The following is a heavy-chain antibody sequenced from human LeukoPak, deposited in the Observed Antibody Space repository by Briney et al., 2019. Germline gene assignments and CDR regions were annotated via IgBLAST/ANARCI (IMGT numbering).Heavy chain of an antibody. J-gene: IGHJ6*02. Sequence: PGGSLRLSCAASGFTFSSYTMNWVRQAPGKGLEWVSSIRNSGTYTYYADSVKGRFTISRDNSKNTLYLQMNSLRAEDTAVYYCAKGRYSYGYYYYGMDVWGQGTTVTVSS. CDR1: GFTFSSYT. D-gene: IGHD5-18*01. CDR3: AKGRYSYGYYYYGMDV. CDR2: IRNSGTYT. V-gene: IGHV3-21*04.